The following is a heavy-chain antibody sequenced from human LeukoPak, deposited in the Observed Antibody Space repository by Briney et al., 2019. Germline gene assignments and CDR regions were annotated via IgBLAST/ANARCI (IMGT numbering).Heavy chain of an antibody. D-gene: IGHD3-9*01. V-gene: IGHV3-30*02. Sequence: GGSLRLSCAASGFTFSSYGMHWVRQAPGKGLEWVAFIRYDGSNKYYADSVKGRFTISRDNSKNTLYLQMNSLRAEDTAVYYCARDHDDILTGRRHHAFDIWGQGTMVTVSS. CDR3: ARDHDDILTGRRHHAFDI. CDR1: GFTFSSYG. J-gene: IGHJ3*02. CDR2: IRYDGSNK.